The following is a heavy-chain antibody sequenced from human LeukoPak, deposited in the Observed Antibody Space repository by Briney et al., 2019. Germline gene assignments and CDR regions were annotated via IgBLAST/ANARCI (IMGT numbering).Heavy chain of an antibody. V-gene: IGHV1-2*02. CDR3: ARGVLVRGVNITAGY. J-gene: IGHJ4*02. CDR2: INPNSGGT. D-gene: IGHD3-10*01. CDR1: GYTFTGYY. Sequence: ASVKVSCKASGYTFTGYYMHWVRQAPGQGLEWMGWINPNSGGTNYAQKFQGRVTMTRDTSISTAYMELSRLRSDDTAVYYCARGVLVRGVNITAGYWGQGTLVTVSS.